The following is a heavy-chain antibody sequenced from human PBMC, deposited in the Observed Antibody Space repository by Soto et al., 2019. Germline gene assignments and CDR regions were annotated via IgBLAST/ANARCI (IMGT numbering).Heavy chain of an antibody. J-gene: IGHJ6*02. V-gene: IGHV3-30-3*01. CDR2: ISYDGTNK. CDR1: GFTFSTYA. Sequence: QVQLVESGGGVVQPGRSLRLSCAASGFTFSTYAMHWVRQAPGKGLEWVAAISYDGTNKYYADSVRGRFTISRDNSKNTMFLQMNSLRDEDTAVYYCAKDGGGYNYGYVMLDKYYYGMDVWGQGTTVTVSS. D-gene: IGHD5-18*01. CDR3: AKDGGGYNYGYVMLDKYYYGMDV.